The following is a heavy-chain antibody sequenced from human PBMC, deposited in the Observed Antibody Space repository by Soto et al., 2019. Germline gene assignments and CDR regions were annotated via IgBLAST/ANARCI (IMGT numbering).Heavy chain of an antibody. CDR1: GGTFSSYA. J-gene: IGHJ4*02. Sequence: SVKVSCKASGGTFSSYAISWVRQAPGQGLEWMGGIIPIFGTANYAQKFQGRVTITADESTSTAYMELRSLRSDDTAVYYCARSGQQLKHDYWGQGTLVTVSS. CDR3: ARSGQQLKHDY. CDR2: IIPIFGTA. D-gene: IGHD6-13*01. V-gene: IGHV1-69*13.